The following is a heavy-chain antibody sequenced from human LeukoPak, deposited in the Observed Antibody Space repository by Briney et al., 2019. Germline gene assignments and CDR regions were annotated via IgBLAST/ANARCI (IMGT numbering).Heavy chain of an antibody. CDR1: GGTFSSYA. CDR2: IIPILGIA. Sequence: SVKVSCKASGGTFSSYAISWVRQAPGQGLEWMGRIIPILGIANYAQKFQGRVTITADKSTSTAYMELSSLRSEDTAVYYCASPIAVAGTQGFDYWGQGTLVTVSS. CDR3: ASPIAVAGTQGFDY. D-gene: IGHD6-19*01. J-gene: IGHJ4*02. V-gene: IGHV1-69*04.